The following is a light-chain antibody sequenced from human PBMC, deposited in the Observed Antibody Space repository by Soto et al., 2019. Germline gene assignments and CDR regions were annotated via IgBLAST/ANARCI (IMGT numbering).Light chain of an antibody. CDR2: DDR. CDR3: QVLDSTRDYV. V-gene: IGLV3-21*02. J-gene: IGLJ1*01. Sequence: SYELTQPPSVSVAPGQTARITCGGNNIGSKSVHWYQQKPGQAPVLVVYDDRDRPSGIPERFSGSNSGNTATLTISRVEAGDEADYYCQVLDSTRDYVFGNGTKVTVL. CDR1: NIGSKS.